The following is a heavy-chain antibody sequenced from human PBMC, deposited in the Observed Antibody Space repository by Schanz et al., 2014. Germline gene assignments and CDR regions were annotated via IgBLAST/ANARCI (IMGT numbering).Heavy chain of an antibody. Sequence: QVQLVQSGAEVKKPGASVKVSCKASGYTFIDYYMHWVRQAPGQGLEWVGWIDPNGGATNHAQMLQGRVTMTTDTSTSTAYMELRSLRSDDTAVYYCARRYYGSGSYWFFDLWGRGTLVTVSS. D-gene: IGHD3-10*01. CDR3: ARRYYGSGSYWFFDL. J-gene: IGHJ2*01. CDR2: IDPNGGAT. CDR1: GYTFIDYY. V-gene: IGHV1-2*02.